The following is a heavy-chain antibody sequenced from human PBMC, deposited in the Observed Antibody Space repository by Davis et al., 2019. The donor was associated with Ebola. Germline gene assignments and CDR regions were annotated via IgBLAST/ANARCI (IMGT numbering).Heavy chain of an antibody. CDR2: IIPIFGTA. Sequence: SVKVSCKASGGTFSSYAISWVRQAPGQGLEWMGGIIPIFGTANYAQKFQGRVTITADESTSTAYMELSSLRSEDTAVYYCARAGGYSGSYREKHFDYWGQGTLVTVSS. J-gene: IGHJ4*02. CDR1: GGTFSSYA. D-gene: IGHD1-26*01. CDR3: ARAGGYSGSYREKHFDY. V-gene: IGHV1-69*13.